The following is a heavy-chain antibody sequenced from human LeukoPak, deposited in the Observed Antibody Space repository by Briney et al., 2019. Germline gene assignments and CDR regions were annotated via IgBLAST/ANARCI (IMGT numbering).Heavy chain of an antibody. CDR1: GGSISSNNW. D-gene: IGHD7-27*01. J-gene: IGHJ5*02. CDR3: ARFSGNWFDP. V-gene: IGHV4-4*02. Sequence: SETLSLTCAVSGGSISSNNWWGWVRQPPGKGLEWIGEIYHSGSPNYNPSLKSRVTISVDKSRNHFSLNLSSVTAADTAVYYCARFSGNWFDPWGQGTLVTVSS. CDR2: IYHSGSP.